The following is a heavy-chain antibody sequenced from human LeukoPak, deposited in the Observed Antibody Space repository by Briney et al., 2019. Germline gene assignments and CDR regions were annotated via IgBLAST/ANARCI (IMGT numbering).Heavy chain of an antibody. CDR3: ARGRGKYYYDSSGYRRLYYFDY. Sequence: GSLRLSCAASGFTFSSYAMSWVRQAPGKGLEWIGEINHSGSTNYNPSLKSRVTISVDTSKNQFSLKLSSVTAADTAVYYCARGRGKYYYDSSGYRRLYYFDYWGQGTLVTVSS. V-gene: IGHV4-34*01. J-gene: IGHJ4*02. CDR2: INHSGST. CDR1: GFTFSSYA. D-gene: IGHD3-22*01.